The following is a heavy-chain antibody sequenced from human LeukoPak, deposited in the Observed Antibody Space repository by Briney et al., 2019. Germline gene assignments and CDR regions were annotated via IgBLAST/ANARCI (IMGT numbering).Heavy chain of an antibody. CDR1: GFIFDNYA. CDR2: ISGSGGST. CDR3: AKVVDYYDLFYYFDY. V-gene: IGHV3-23*01. J-gene: IGHJ4*02. Sequence: GGSLRLSCAASGFIFDNYAMSWVRQAPGKGLEWVSAISGSGGSTYYADSVKGWFTISRDNSKNTLYLQMNSLRAEDAAVYYCAKVVDYYDLFYYFDYWGQGTLVTVSS. D-gene: IGHD3-22*01.